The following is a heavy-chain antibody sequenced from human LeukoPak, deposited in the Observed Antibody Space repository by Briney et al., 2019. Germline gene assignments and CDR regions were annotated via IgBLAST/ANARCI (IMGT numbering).Heavy chain of an antibody. CDR2: ISGSGSTT. Sequence: GGSLRLSCAASGFTFSSYAMSWVCQPPGKGLEWVSDISGSGSTTYYADSVKVGFTISGNNSKNSLYLQMNSLRAEDTAVYYCATWTRASGGYYNGLYYFDYWGQGALVTVSS. D-gene: IGHD3-10*01. CDR3: ATWTRASGGYYNGLYYFDY. V-gene: IGHV3-23*01. J-gene: IGHJ4*02. CDR1: GFTFSSYA.